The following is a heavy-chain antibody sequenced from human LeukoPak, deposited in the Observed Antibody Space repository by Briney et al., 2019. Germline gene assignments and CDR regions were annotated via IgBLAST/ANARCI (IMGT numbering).Heavy chain of an antibody. CDR3: ASVRAHCGGDCHPDY. J-gene: IGHJ4*02. CDR1: GFTFSSYD. D-gene: IGHD2-21*02. Sequence: GGSLRLSCAVSGFTFSSYDMHWVRQPTGKALEWVSTIGTICDTVYLGSVKGRFTISRDDANNLLYLQMDSLRAGDTAVYYCASVRAHCGGDCHPDYWGQGTLVTVSS. CDR2: IGTICDT. V-gene: IGHV3-13*01.